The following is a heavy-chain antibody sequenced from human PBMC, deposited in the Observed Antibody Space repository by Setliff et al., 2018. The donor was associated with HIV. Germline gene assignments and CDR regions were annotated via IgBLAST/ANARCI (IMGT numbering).Heavy chain of an antibody. J-gene: IGHJ4*02. D-gene: IGHD6-19*01. CDR3: ARVPGYSSGWYNYFDY. V-gene: IGHV1-46*01. CDR2: INPSGGST. CDR1: GYIFTNYY. Sequence: ASVKVSCKASGYIFTNYYMHWVRQAPGQGLEWMGIINPSGGSTSYAQKFQGRVTMTRDTSTSTVYMELSSLRSEDTAVYYCARVPGYSSGWYNYFDYWGQGTLVTVSS.